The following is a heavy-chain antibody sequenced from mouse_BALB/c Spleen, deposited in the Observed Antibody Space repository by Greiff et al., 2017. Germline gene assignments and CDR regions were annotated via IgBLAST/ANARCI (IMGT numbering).Heavy chain of an antibody. CDR2: ISSGSSTI. D-gene: IGHD1-1*01. Sequence: EVKVVESGGGLVQPGGSRKLSCAASGFTFSSFGMHWVRQAPEKGLEWVAYISSGSSTIYYADTVKGRFTISRDNPKNTLFLQMTSLRSEDTAMYYCARKDYSYWYFDVWGAGTTVTVSS. J-gene: IGHJ1*01. CDR3: ARKDYSYWYFDV. V-gene: IGHV5-17*02. CDR1: GFTFSSFG.